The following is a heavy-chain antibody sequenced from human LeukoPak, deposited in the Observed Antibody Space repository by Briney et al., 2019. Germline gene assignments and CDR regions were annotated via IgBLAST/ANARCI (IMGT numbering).Heavy chain of an antibody. CDR3: ARAGYSSGWYRGKYYYYGMDV. D-gene: IGHD6-19*01. J-gene: IGHJ6*02. CDR1: GFSFNDYA. CDR2: ISWNSGSI. V-gene: IGHV3-9*01. Sequence: GGSLRLSCAASGFSFNDYAMHWVRQAPGKGLEWVSGISWNSGSIGYADSVKGRFTISRDNAKNSLYLQMNSLRAEDTAVYYCARAGYSSGWYRGKYYYYGMDVWGQGTTVTVSS.